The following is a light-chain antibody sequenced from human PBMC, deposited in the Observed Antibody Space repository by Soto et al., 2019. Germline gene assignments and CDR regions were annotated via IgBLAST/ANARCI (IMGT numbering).Light chain of an antibody. CDR1: QSVSSSY. CDR3: QQYGSSPGT. J-gene: IGKJ1*01. Sequence: EIVMTQSPSTLSVSPGGRATLSCRASQSVSSSYLAWYQQRPGQAPRLLIYDASSRATDIPDRFSGSGSGTDFTLTISRLEPDDFAVYYCQQYGSSPGTFGQGTKVDIK. CDR2: DAS. V-gene: IGKV3-20*01.